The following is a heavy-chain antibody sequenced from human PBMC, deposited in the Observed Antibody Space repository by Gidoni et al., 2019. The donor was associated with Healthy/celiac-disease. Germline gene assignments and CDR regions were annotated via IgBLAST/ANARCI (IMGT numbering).Heavy chain of an antibody. CDR3: ARTYSNLAGNWFDP. V-gene: IGHV1-69*01. D-gene: IGHD6-13*01. CDR2: ISPIFGTA. Sequence: VSCKASGGTFSSYAISWVRQAPGQGLEWMGGISPIFGTANYAQKFQGRVTMTADESTSTAYMELSSLRSEDTAVYYCARTYSNLAGNWFDPWGQGTLVTVSS. CDR1: GGTFSSYA. J-gene: IGHJ5*02.